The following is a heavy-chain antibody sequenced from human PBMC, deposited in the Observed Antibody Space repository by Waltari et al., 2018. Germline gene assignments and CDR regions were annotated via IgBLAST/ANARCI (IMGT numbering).Heavy chain of an antibody. CDR2: INHSGST. Sequence: QVQLQQWGAGLLKPSETLSLTCAVYGGSFSGYYWSWIRQPPGKGLGWIGEINHSGSTNYNPSLKSRVTISVDTSKNQFSLKLSSVTAADTAVYYCASSKAARGNFDYWGQGTLVTVSS. J-gene: IGHJ4*02. V-gene: IGHV4-34*01. CDR1: GGSFSGYY. CDR3: ASSKAARGNFDY. D-gene: IGHD6-6*01.